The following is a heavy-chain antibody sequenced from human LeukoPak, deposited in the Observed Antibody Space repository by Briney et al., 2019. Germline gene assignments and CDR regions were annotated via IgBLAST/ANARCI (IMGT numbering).Heavy chain of an antibody. CDR2: IYYSGST. V-gene: IGHV4-39*01. CDR3: ARHSGGFFPRYCSGGSCYLDY. J-gene: IGHJ4*02. D-gene: IGHD2-15*01. CDR1: GGSISSSSYC. Sequence: SETLSLTCTVSGGSISSSSYCWGWIRQPPGKGLEWIGSIYYSGSTYYNPSLKSRVTISVDTSKNQFSLKLSSVTAADTAVYYCARHSGGFFPRYCSGGSCYLDYWGQGTLVTVSS.